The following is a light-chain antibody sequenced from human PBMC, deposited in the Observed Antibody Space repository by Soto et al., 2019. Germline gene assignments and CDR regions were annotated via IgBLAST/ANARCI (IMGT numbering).Light chain of an antibody. V-gene: IGKV1-27*01. CDR2: AAS. J-gene: IGKJ3*01. Sequence: DIQMTQSPSSLSASVGDRVTITCRASQGISNYLAWYQQKPGKVPKLLIYAASTLQSGVPSRFSGSGSGTDFTLTISSLQPADVATYYCQKYNSARVTFGPGTKVDIK. CDR1: QGISNY. CDR3: QKYNSARVT.